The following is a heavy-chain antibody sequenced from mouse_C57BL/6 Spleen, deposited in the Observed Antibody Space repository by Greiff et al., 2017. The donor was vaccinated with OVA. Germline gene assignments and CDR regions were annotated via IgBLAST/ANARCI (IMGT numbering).Heavy chain of an antibody. CDR3: ARGPFAY. CDR1: GYTFTSYT. V-gene: IGHV1-4*01. J-gene: IGHJ3*01. Sequence: VQLVESGAELARPGASVKMSCKASGYTFTSYTMHWVKQRPGQGLEWIGYINPSSGYTKYNQKFKDKATLTADKSSSTAYMQLSSLASEDSAVYYCARGPFAYWGQGTLVTVSA. CDR2: INPSSGYT.